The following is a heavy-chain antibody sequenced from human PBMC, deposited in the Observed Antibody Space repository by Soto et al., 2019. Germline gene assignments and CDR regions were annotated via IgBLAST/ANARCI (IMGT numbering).Heavy chain of an antibody. D-gene: IGHD1-26*01. CDR1: GYTLTEFS. J-gene: IGHJ3*02. CDR3: ARDPPLRSDAFDI. V-gene: IGHV1-24*01. Sequence: SVKVSCKGSGYTLTEFSMHWGRLAPGKGLEWMGGFDPEDGETIYAQKFQGRVTITADKSTSTAYMELSSLRSEDTAVYYCARDPPLRSDAFDIWGQGTMVTVSS. CDR2: FDPEDGET.